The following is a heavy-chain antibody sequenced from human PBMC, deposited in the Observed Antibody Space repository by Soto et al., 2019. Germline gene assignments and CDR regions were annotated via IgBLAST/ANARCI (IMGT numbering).Heavy chain of an antibody. J-gene: IGHJ6*02. CDR2: IYYSGST. CDR3: ARDVTGDYYYYGMDV. V-gene: IGHV4-31*03. Sequence: PSETLSLTCTVSGGSISSGGYYWSWIRQHPGKGLEWIGYIYYSGSTYYNPSLKSRVTISVDTSKNQFSLKLSSVTAADTAVYYCARDVTGDYYYYGMDVWGQGTTVTVSS. D-gene: IGHD4-4*01. CDR1: GGSISSGGYY.